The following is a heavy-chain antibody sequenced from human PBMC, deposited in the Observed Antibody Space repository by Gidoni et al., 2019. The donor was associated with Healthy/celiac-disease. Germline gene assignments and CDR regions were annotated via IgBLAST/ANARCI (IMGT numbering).Heavy chain of an antibody. CDR1: GFTFSDYY. V-gene: IGHV3-11*01. D-gene: IGHD3-22*01. CDR3: ARDPFYDYDSSGYISYYYYGMDV. Sequence: QVQLVESGGGVVKPGGSLRLSCAASGFTFSDYYMSWVRPAPGQGLEWVSYISSSGSTIYYADSVKGRFTISRDNAKNSLYLQMNSLRAEDTAVYYCARDPFYDYDSSGYISYYYYGMDVWGQGTTVTVSS. CDR2: ISSSGSTI. J-gene: IGHJ6*02.